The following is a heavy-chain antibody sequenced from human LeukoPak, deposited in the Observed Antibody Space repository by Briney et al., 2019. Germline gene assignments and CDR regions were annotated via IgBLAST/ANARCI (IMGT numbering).Heavy chain of an antibody. CDR1: GYTFTSHD. CDR2: MNPNSGNT. V-gene: IGHV1-8*01. CDR3: ARVGEVAVAGTTAEYFQH. Sequence: GASVKVSCKASGYTFTSHDINWVRQATGQGLEWMGWMNPNSGNTGYAQKFQGRVTMTRNTSISTAYMELSSLRSEDTAVYYCARVGEVAVAGTTAEYFQHWGQGTLVAVSS. D-gene: IGHD6-19*01. J-gene: IGHJ1*01.